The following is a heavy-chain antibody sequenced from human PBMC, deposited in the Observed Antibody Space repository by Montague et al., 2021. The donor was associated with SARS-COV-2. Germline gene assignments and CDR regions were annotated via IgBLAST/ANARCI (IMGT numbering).Heavy chain of an antibody. J-gene: IGHJ4*02. V-gene: IGHV4-39*01. CDR2: IHYSGST. CDR1: GGSVNSGSYS. D-gene: IGHD3-3*01. CDR3: ARRPGASYYVFWRGGFDN. Sequence: SETLSLTCTVSGGSVNSGSYSWDWIRQPPGKGLEWIGSIHYSGSTSYNPSLKSRVTISIDTSKNHFSLRMNSVTAADSAVYFCARRPGASYYVFWRGGFDNWGQGTLVTVSS.